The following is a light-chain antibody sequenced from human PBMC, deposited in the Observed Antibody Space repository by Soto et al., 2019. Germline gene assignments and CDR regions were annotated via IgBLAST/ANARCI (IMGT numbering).Light chain of an antibody. CDR1: SSDVGGYNY. J-gene: IGLJ2*01. V-gene: IGLV2-8*01. CDR3: SSYAGSNNLVV. Sequence: QSALTQPPSASGSPGQSVTISCTGTSSDVGGYNYVSWYQQHPGKAPKLMIYEDSKRPSGVPDRFSGSKSGNTASLTVSGLQAEDEADYYCSSYAGSNNLVVFGGGTKLTVL. CDR2: EDS.